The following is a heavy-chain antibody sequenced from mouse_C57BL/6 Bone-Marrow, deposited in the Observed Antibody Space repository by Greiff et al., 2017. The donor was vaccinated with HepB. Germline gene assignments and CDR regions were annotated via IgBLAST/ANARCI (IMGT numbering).Heavy chain of an antibody. D-gene: IGHD4-1*01. V-gene: IGHV1-82*01. Sequence: QVQLKESGPELVKPGASVKISCKASGYAFSSSWMNWVKQRPGKGLEWIGRIYPGDGDTNYNGKFKGKATLTADKSSSTAYMQLSSLTSEDSAVYCCARLVGTVYFDYWGQGTTLTVSS. CDR1: GYAFSSSW. CDR3: ARLVGTVYFDY. J-gene: IGHJ2*01. CDR2: IYPGDGDT.